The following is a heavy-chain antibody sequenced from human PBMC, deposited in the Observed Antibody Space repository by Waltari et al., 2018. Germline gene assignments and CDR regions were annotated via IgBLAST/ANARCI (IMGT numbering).Heavy chain of an antibody. CDR3: ARDPPDGYTYFDY. J-gene: IGHJ4*02. CDR2: TYYRSRWYN. Sequence: QVQLQHSGPGLVKPSQTLSLTCAIPADRVSSTTAAWNWIRQSPSSGLEWLGRTYYRSRWYNNYAVSVKSRITINQDTSKNQFSLQLSSVTPEDTAVYYCARDPPDGYTYFDYWGQGTLVTVSS. V-gene: IGHV6-1*01. D-gene: IGHD3-16*01. CDR1: ADRVSSTTAA.